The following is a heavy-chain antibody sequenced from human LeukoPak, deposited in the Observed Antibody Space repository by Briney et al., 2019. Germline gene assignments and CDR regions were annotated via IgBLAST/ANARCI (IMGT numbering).Heavy chain of an antibody. Sequence: SETLSLTCAVYGGSFSDYYWNWIRQPPGKGLEWIGEINHSGSTNYNPSLKSRVTISADTSKNQFSLKLGSVTAADTAVYFCARGPYSYDSSGAFDIWGQGTMVTVSS. CDR2: INHSGST. CDR3: ARGPYSYDSSGAFDI. V-gene: IGHV4-34*01. D-gene: IGHD3-22*01. CDR1: GGSFSDYY. J-gene: IGHJ3*02.